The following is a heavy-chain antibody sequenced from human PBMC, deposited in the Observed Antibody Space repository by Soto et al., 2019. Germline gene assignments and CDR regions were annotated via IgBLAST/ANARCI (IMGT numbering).Heavy chain of an antibody. Sequence: GGSLRLSCAASGITFRSFTLNWVRQAPGKGLEWVSTISSNSAYIYYTDALRGRFTISRDNAKNSLHLHMNSLRAEDTAVYYCTRDASRDSSARGWFDPWGPRTMVTVCS. CDR2: ISSNSAYI. CDR1: GITFRSFT. CDR3: TRDASRDSSARGWFDP. J-gene: IGHJ5*02. D-gene: IGHD6-13*01. V-gene: IGHV3-21*01.